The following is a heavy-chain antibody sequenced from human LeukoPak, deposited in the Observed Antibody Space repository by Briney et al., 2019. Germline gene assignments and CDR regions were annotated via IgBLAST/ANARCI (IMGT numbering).Heavy chain of an antibody. D-gene: IGHD6-19*01. CDR2: ISGAGT. Sequence: GGSLRLSCAASGFTFSNYALTWVRQAPGRGLEWVSSISGAGTYYADSVKGRFSISRDNYKNTLYLQMNSLRAEDTAVYYCAREDSSRGGFDPWGQGTLVTVSS. CDR3: AREDSSRGGFDP. CDR1: GFTFSNYA. V-gene: IGHV3-23*01. J-gene: IGHJ5*02.